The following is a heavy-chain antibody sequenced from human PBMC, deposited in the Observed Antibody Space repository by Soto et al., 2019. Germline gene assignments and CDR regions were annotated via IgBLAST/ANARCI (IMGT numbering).Heavy chain of an antibody. Sequence: QVQLQESGPGLVKPSQTLSLTCSVSGVSINSGGYYWSWIRHHPGKGLEWIGYIYYTGHTFYNACLKSRVAMSLDTSKNQFSLKLSSVTVADTAVYYCARGSQLERDALDIWGQGTMVTVSS. D-gene: IGHD1-1*01. CDR1: GVSINSGGYY. J-gene: IGHJ3*02. CDR2: IYYTGHT. CDR3: ARGSQLERDALDI. V-gene: IGHV4-31*03.